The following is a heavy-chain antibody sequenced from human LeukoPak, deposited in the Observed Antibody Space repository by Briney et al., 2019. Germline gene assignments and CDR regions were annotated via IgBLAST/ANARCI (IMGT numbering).Heavy chain of an antibody. CDR3: ARGVDPAEAVAGLFYYYYYYYMDV. CDR1: GGSISSYY. V-gene: IGHV4-4*07. J-gene: IGHJ6*03. CDR2: IYTSGGT. D-gene: IGHD6-19*01. Sequence: PSETLSLTCTVSGGSISSYYWSWIRQPAGKGLEWIGRIYTSGGTDYNPSLKSRVIMSVDTSKNQFSLKLSSVTAADTAVYYCARGVDPAEAVAGLFYYYYYYYMDVWGKGTTVTVSS.